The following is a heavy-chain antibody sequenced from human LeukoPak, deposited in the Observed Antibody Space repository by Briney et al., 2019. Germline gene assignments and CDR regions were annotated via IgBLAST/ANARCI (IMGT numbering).Heavy chain of an antibody. J-gene: IGHJ4*02. CDR3: AREAPRSSGVGEMDY. Sequence: GGSLRLSCAASGFTFSNYWMHWVRQAPGKGLERVANIKQDGSEKYYVDSVKGRFTISRDNTKNSLYLQMNSLRAEDTAVYYCAREAPRSSGVGEMDYWGQGALVTVSS. D-gene: IGHD3-10*01. V-gene: IGHV3-7*04. CDR2: IKQDGSEK. CDR1: GFTFSNYW.